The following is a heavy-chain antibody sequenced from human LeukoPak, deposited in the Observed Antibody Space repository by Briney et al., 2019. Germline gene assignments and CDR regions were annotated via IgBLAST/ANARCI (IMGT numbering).Heavy chain of an antibody. Sequence: PSETLSLTCTVSGGSISSHYWSWIRQPPGKGLEWSGDISYSGSTDYNPSLKSRVTISVDTSKNQFSLKLSYVTGADTAVYFCARVLSSSCYAPFHYWGQGTLVTVSS. V-gene: IGHV4-59*11. CDR2: ISYSGST. J-gene: IGHJ4*02. CDR1: GGSISSHY. D-gene: IGHD6-13*01. CDR3: ARVLSSSCYAPFHY.